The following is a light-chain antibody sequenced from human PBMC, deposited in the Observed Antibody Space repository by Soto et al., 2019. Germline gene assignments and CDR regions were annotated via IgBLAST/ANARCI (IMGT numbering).Light chain of an antibody. V-gene: IGKV1-39*01. CDR2: AAS. Sequence: DIQITQSPSSLSASVGDRVTITCRASQSISSYLNWYQQKPGKAPKLLIYAASSLQIGVPSRFSGSGSGTDFTLTISSLQPEDFATYYCQQSYSTPLTFGGGTKVDIK. J-gene: IGKJ4*01. CDR1: QSISSY. CDR3: QQSYSTPLT.